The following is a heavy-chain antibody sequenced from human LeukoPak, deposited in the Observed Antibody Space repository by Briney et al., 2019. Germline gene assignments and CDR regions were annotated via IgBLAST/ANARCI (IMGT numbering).Heavy chain of an antibody. CDR2: ISHSGTTA. V-gene: IGHV3-48*03. D-gene: IGHD1-26*01. CDR3: TRDREGRSYYVLAY. J-gene: IGHJ4*02. CDR1: GFTFSSYE. Sequence: GGSLGLSCAASGFTFSSYEMNWVRQAPGKGLEWVSYISHSGTTAYYADSVKGRFTISRDNAKNSVYLQMNSLRAVDTAVYYCTRDREGRSYYVLAYWGQGTLVTVSS.